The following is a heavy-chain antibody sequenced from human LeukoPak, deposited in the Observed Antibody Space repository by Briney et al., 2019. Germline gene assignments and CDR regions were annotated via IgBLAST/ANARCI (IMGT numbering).Heavy chain of an antibody. D-gene: IGHD1-1*01. CDR3: ARGNPYDPTTRVWFDP. Sequence: TSSETLSLTCAVYGGSFSGYYWGWIRQPPGKGLEWIGSIYHSGSTYYNPSLKSRVTISVDTSKNQFSLKLSSVTAADTAVYYCARGNPYDPTTRVWFDPWGQGTLVTVSS. CDR1: GGSFSGYY. CDR2: IYHSGST. J-gene: IGHJ5*02. V-gene: IGHV4-34*01.